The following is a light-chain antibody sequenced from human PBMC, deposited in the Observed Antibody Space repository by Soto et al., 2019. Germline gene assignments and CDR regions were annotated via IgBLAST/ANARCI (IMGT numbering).Light chain of an antibody. Sequence: EIVMTQSPATLSVSPGDGATLSCRASQSVNSNLAWYQQKPGQAPRLLIYGASTRATGIPVRFSGGGSGTEFTLSISSLQSEDFAVYYCQQYDNWPPFTFGQATKLEIK. CDR2: GAS. V-gene: IGKV3-15*01. J-gene: IGKJ2*01. CDR1: QSVNSN. CDR3: QQYDNWPPFT.